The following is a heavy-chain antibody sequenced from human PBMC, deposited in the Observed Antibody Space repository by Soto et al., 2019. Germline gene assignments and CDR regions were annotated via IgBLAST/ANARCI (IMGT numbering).Heavy chain of an antibody. CDR2: IKQDGSEK. D-gene: IGHD4-17*01. V-gene: IGHV3-7*01. Sequence: EVQLVESGGGLVQPGGSLRLSCAASGFTFSSYWMSWVRQAPGKGLEWVANIKQDGSEKYYVDSVKGRFTISRDNAKNSLYLKMSSLRAEDTAVYYCARAPYGAPRFDPWGQGTLVTVSS. CDR3: ARAPYGAPRFDP. CDR1: GFTFSSYW. J-gene: IGHJ5*02.